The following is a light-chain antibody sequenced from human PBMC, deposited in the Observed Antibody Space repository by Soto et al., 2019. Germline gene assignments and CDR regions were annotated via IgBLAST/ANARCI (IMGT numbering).Light chain of an antibody. CDR2: AAS. J-gene: IGKJ1*01. CDR1: QAISNY. Sequence: DIQMTQSPSSLSASVGDRVTITCRASQAISNYLAWYQQKPGKAPTLLIHAASTLQSGVSSRFSGSGSGTDFTLTISRLEPEDFAVYHCQQYGSLSWTFGQGTKVEIK. V-gene: IGKV1-27*01. CDR3: QQYGSLSWT.